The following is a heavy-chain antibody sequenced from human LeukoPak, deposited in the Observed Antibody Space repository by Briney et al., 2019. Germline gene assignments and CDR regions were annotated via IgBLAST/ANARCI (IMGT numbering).Heavy chain of an antibody. CDR1: GGSFSSYV. J-gene: IGHJ5*02. CDR2: IIPVLGVS. Sequence: SVKVSCKASGGSFSSYVITWVRQAPGQGLEWMGRIIPVLGVSNFAQKFEGRVTITADKSTNTAHMELRRLESGDTAVYYCARRFRRGLWAFDPWGQGTLVTVSS. D-gene: IGHD4/OR15-4a*01. CDR3: ARRFRRGLWAFDP. V-gene: IGHV1-69*04.